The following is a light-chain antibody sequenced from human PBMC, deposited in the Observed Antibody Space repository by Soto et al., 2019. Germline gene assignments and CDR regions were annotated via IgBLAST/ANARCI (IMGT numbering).Light chain of an antibody. J-gene: IGLJ3*02. Sequence: SVVTQPPSPSGSPGQSVTISCTGTSSDVGNSNFISWYQHYPGKAPKLMIYEVTKRPSGVPDRFSGSKSGNIVSLTVSGLQGEDEANYYCSSYADFNNVLFGGGTKVTVL. V-gene: IGLV2-8*01. CDR1: SSDVGNSNF. CDR2: EVT. CDR3: SSYADFNNVL.